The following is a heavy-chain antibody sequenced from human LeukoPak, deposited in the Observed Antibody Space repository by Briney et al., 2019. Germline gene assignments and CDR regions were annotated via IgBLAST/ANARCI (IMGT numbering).Heavy chain of an antibody. J-gene: IGHJ4*02. V-gene: IGHV4-34*01. CDR1: GGSFSGYH. D-gene: IGHD5-18*01. CDR3: ARLMGYSYGTFDY. CDR2: INHSGST. Sequence: SETLSLTCAVYGGSFSGYHWSWIRQPPGKGLEWIGEINHSGSTNYNPSLKSRVTISVDTSKNQFSLKLSSVTAADTAVYYCARLMGYSYGTFDYWGQGTLVTVSS.